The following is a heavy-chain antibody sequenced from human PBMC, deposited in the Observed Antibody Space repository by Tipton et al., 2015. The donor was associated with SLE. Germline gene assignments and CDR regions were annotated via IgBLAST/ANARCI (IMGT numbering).Heavy chain of an antibody. CDR2: ISPYNGHT. D-gene: IGHD1-26*01. CDR1: GYTFISYG. V-gene: IGHV1-18*01. J-gene: IGHJ4*02. Sequence: QLVQSGAEVKKPGASVKVSCKASGYTFISYGINWVRQAPGQGLEWMGWISPYNGHTNAAQKFQNRVTMTTDTSTNTAYMELRSLTSDDTAVYYCARAGLGGATLEWGQGTLVTVSS. CDR3: ARAGLGGATLE.